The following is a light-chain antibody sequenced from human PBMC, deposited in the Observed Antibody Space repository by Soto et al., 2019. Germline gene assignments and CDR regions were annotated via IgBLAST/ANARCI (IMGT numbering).Light chain of an antibody. J-gene: IGLJ2*01. V-gene: IGLV4-69*01. CDR1: SGHSSYA. CDR2: LDSDGSH. CDR3: QTWGTGSHVV. Sequence: QPVLTQSPSASASLGASVKLTCTLSSGHSSYAIAWHQQQPEKGPRSLMKLDSDGSHTKGDAIPDRFSGSSSGAERYLTISSLQSEDEADYYCQTWGTGSHVVFGGGTKLTVL.